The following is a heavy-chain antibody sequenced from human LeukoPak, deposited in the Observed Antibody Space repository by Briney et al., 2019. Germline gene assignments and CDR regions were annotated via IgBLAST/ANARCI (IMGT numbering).Heavy chain of an antibody. J-gene: IGHJ4*02. Sequence: GVSLRLSCVGSRFTFSTYWMSWVRQAPGKGLEWVANIKQDGGEKYYVDSVKGRFTISRDNAKNSLYLQMNSLRGEDTAVYYCARDDYGGTYWGQGTLVTVSS. V-gene: IGHV3-7*01. CDR2: IKQDGGEK. CDR3: ARDDYGGTY. D-gene: IGHD4-23*01. CDR1: RFTFSTYW.